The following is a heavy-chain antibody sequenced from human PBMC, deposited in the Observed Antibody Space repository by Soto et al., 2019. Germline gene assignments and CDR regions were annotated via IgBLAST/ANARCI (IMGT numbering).Heavy chain of an antibody. J-gene: IGHJ4*02. V-gene: IGHV4-34*01. CDR1: GGSFSGYY. CDR2: INHSGST. Sequence: SETLSLTCAVYGGSFSGYYWSWIRQPPGKGLEWIGEINHSGSTNYNPSLKSRVTIPVDTSKNQFSLKLSSVTAADTAVYYCAREPVRGAALLDYWGQGTLVTVSS. D-gene: IGHD3-10*01. CDR3: AREPVRGAALLDY.